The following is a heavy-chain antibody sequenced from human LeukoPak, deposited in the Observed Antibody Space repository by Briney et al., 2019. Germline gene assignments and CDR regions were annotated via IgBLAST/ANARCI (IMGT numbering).Heavy chain of an antibody. Sequence: GGSLRLSCAASGFTFSSYSMNWVRQAPGKGLEWVSSISSSSSYIYYADSVKGRFTISRDNAKNSLYLQMNSLRDEDTAVYYCAREGTVTTWAFDIWGQGTMVTVSS. CDR3: AREGTVTTWAFDI. CDR2: ISSSSSYI. J-gene: IGHJ3*02. V-gene: IGHV3-21*01. CDR1: GFTFSSYS. D-gene: IGHD4-17*01.